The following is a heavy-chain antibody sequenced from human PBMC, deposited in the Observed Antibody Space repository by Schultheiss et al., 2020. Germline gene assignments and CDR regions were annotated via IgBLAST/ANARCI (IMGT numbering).Heavy chain of an antibody. CDR1: GYTFTSYG. CDR3: ARQSGWDLLYFDY. D-gene: IGHD6-19*01. J-gene: IGHJ4*02. CDR2: IIPILGIA. Sequence: ASVKVSCNASGYTFTSYGISWVRQATGQGLEWMGRIIPILGIANYAQKFQGRVTMTTDTSTNTAYMELRSLRSDDTAVYYCARQSGWDLLYFDYWGQGTLVTVSS. V-gene: IGHV1-18*01.